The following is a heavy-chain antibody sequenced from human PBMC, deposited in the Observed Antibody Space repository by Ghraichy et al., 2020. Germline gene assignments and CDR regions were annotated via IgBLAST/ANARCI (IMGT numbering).Heavy chain of an antibody. CDR2: IYYSGST. CDR1: GGSISSSSYY. CDR3: ASSYYDFWSGYYEGGYFDY. D-gene: IGHD3-3*01. J-gene: IGHJ4*02. Sequence: SETLSLTCTVSGGSISSSSYYWGWIRQPPGKGLEWIGSIYYSGSTYYNPSLKSRVTISVDTPKNQFSLKLSSVTAADTAVYYCASSYYDFWSGYYEGGYFDYWGQGTLVTVSS. V-gene: IGHV4-39*01.